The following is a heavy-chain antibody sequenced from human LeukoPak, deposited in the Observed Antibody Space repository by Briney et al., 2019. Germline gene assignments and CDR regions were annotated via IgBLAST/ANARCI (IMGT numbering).Heavy chain of an antibody. Sequence: SVKVSCKASGGTFSSYAISWVRQAPGQGLEWMGGIIPILGTANYAQKFQGRVTITADESTSTAYMELSSLRSEDTAVYYCARGAPRDYYGSGSYLADYWGQGTLVTVPS. CDR3: ARGAPRDYYGSGSYLADY. V-gene: IGHV1-69*13. D-gene: IGHD3-10*01. CDR1: GGTFSSYA. CDR2: IIPILGTA. J-gene: IGHJ4*02.